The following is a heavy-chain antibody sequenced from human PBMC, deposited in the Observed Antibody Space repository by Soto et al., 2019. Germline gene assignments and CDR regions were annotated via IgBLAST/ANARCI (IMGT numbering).Heavy chain of an antibody. Sequence: SVKVSCKASGGTFSSYAISWVRQAPGQGLEWMGGIIPIFGTANYAQKFQGRVTITADESTSTAYMELSSLRSEDTAVYYCAREGIVVVPAAISDAFDIWGQGTMVTVSS. V-gene: IGHV1-69*13. J-gene: IGHJ3*02. CDR2: IIPIFGTA. CDR1: GGTFSSYA. CDR3: AREGIVVVPAAISDAFDI. D-gene: IGHD2-2*01.